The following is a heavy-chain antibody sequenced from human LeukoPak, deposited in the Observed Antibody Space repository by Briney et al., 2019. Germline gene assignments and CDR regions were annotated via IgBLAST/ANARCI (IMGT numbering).Heavy chain of an antibody. J-gene: IGHJ4*02. V-gene: IGHV4-39*01. CDR2: IYYSGTT. Sequence: SETLSLTCTVSGGSISSSSYYWGWIRQPPGKGLEWIGSIYYSGTTYYNPSLKSRVTISVDTSKNQFSLKLRSVIAADTAVYYCASLVGEYCNGGSCSSGYFDYWGQGTLVTVSS. CDR3: ASLVGEYCNGGSCSSGYFDY. CDR1: GGSISSSSYY. D-gene: IGHD2-15*01.